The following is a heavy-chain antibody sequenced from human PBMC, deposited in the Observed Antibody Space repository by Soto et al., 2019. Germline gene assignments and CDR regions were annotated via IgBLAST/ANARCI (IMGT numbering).Heavy chain of an antibody. Sequence: SETLSLTCTVSGDSIRSYYWTWIRQPPGKGLELVGYIYYSGSTRYNPSLKSRVTISVDMSKNQFSLKLSSVIAADTAVYYCARAYGGFDNGLDVWGQGTAVTVSS. V-gene: IGHV4-59*01. D-gene: IGHD5-12*01. CDR3: ARAYGGFDNGLDV. J-gene: IGHJ6*02. CDR1: GDSIRSYY. CDR2: IYYSGST.